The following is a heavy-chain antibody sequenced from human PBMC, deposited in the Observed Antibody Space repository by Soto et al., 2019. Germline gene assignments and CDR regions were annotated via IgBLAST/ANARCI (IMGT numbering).Heavy chain of an antibody. CDR2: FIPLFGSA. CDR1: GGTFSGYS. CDR3: ARVVDRTGYGGYFDF. D-gene: IGHD3-22*01. J-gene: IGHJ4*02. Sequence: QVQLVQSGAEVKKPGSSVKVSCRASGGTFSGYSISWVRQAPGQGLEWMGGFIPLFGSAHYAQRFQGRLAITADESADGSTRTAYMELRSLRSEDTAFYYCARVVDRTGYGGYFDFWGQGTLVTVSS. V-gene: IGHV1-69*01.